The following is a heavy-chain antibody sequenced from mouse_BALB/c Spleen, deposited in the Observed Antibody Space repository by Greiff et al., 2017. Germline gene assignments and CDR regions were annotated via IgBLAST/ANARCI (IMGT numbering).Heavy chain of an antibody. J-gene: IGHJ4*01. CDR3: ARGPTVVAPGAMDY. V-gene: IGHV5-6-5*01. D-gene: IGHD1-1*01. CDR2: ISSGGST. Sequence: EVMLVESGGGLVKPGGSLKLSCAASGFTFSSYAMSWVRQTPEKRLEWVASISSGGSTYYPDSVKGRFTISRDNARNILYLQMSSLRSEDTAMYYCARGPTVVAPGAMDYWGQGTSVTVSS. CDR1: GFTFSSYA.